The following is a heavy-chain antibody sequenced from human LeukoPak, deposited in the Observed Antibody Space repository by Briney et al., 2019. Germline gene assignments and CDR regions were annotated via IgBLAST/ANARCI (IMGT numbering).Heavy chain of an antibody. V-gene: IGHV3-48*03. CDR3: ARDRTQNFYDSSGYYFQVSDY. Sequence: GGSLRLSCSASGFTFSSYEMNWVRQAPGKGLEWISYITGSGDTIYYADSVKGRFTISRDNAKNSLYLQMNSLRAEDTAVYYCARDRTQNFYDSSGYYFQVSDYWGQGTLVTVSS. CDR1: GFTFSSYE. D-gene: IGHD3-22*01. CDR2: ITGSGDTI. J-gene: IGHJ4*02.